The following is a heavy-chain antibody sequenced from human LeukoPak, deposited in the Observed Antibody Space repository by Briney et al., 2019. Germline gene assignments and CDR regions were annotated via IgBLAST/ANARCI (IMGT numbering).Heavy chain of an antibody. CDR3: AGGGATTPLGVDY. V-gene: IGHV3-11*01. CDR2: ISSSGSTI. Sequence: GGTLRLSCAASGFTFSSYGMSWIRQAPGKGLEWVSYISSSGSTIYYADSVKGRFTISRDNAKNSLYLQMNSLRAEDTAVYYCAGGGATTPLGVDYWGQGTLVTVSS. D-gene: IGHD1-26*01. CDR1: GFTFSSYG. J-gene: IGHJ4*02.